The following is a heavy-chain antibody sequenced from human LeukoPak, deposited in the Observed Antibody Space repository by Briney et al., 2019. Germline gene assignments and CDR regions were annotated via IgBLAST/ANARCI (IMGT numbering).Heavy chain of an antibody. Sequence: PSETLSLTCTVSGYSISSGYYWGWIRQPPGKGLEWIGSIYHSGSTYYNPSLKSRVTISVDTSKNQFSLKLSSVTAADTAVYYCARFNSGSYGGARYYYYYMDVWGKGTTVTVSS. CDR2: IYHSGST. D-gene: IGHD1-26*01. V-gene: IGHV4-38-2*02. J-gene: IGHJ6*03. CDR3: ARFNSGSYGGARYYYYYMDV. CDR1: GYSISSGYY.